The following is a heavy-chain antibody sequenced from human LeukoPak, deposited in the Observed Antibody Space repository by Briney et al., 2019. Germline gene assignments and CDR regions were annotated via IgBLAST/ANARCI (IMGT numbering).Heavy chain of an antibody. CDR3: ARSSEGRYYYDSSGFSYYYYYMDG. Sequence: SETLSLPCTVSGDSISTSHSYWGWIRQPPGKGLEWIGRIYYSGSIYYNPSLRSRVTISVDTTKNQFSLKLSSVTAADTAVYYCARSSEGRYYYDSSGFSYYYYYMDGWGKGTTVTISS. J-gene: IGHJ6*03. V-gene: IGHV4-39*07. CDR2: IYYSGSI. CDR1: GDSISTSHSY. D-gene: IGHD3-22*01.